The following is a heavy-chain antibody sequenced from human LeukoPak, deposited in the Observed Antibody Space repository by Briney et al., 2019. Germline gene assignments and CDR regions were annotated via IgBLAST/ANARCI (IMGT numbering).Heavy chain of an antibody. CDR1: GFTFSSYG. CDR2: ISYDGSNK. Sequence: GRSLRLSCAASGFTFSSYGMHWVRQAPGKGLEWVAVISYDGSNKYYADSVKDRFTISRDNSKNTLYLQMNSLRAEDTAVYYCAKFNYYDSSGYYNDAFDIWGQGTMVTVSS. D-gene: IGHD3-22*01. J-gene: IGHJ3*02. V-gene: IGHV3-30*18. CDR3: AKFNYYDSSGYYNDAFDI.